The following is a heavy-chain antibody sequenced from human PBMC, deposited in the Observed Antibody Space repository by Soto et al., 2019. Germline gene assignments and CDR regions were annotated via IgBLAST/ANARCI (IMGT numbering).Heavy chain of an antibody. CDR2: ISAYNGNT. V-gene: IGHV1-18*01. D-gene: IGHD3-10*01. CDR1: GYTFTSYG. CDR3: ARDQYYYYGSGSSDAFDI. J-gene: IGHJ3*02. Sequence: ASVKVSCKASGYTFTSYGISWVRQAPGQGLEWMGWISAYNGNTNYAQKLQGRVTMTTDTSTSTAYMELRSLRSDDTAVYYCARDQYYYYGSGSSDAFDIWGQGTMVTVSS.